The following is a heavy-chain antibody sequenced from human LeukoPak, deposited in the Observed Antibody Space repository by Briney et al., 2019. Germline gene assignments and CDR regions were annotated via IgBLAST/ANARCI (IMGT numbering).Heavy chain of an antibody. J-gene: IGHJ4*02. CDR1: GFTVSSNY. Sequence: GGSLRLSCAASGFTVSSNYMSWVRQAPGKGLQWVSGIYSGGSTYYADSVKGRFTISRDNSKNTLYLQMNSLRAEDTAVYYCARISGYSYVPYYFDYWGQGTLVTVSS. CDR2: IYSGGST. CDR3: ARISGYSYVPYYFDY. D-gene: IGHD5-18*01. V-gene: IGHV3-66*02.